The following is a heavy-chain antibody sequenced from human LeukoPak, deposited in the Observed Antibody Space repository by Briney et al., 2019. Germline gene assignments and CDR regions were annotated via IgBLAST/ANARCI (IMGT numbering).Heavy chain of an antibody. D-gene: IGHD2-2*01. Sequence: SETLSLTCAVYGGSFSGYYWSWIRQPPGKGLERIGEINHSGSTNYNPSLKSRVTISVDTSKNQFSLKLSSVTAADTAVYYCARTLGYCSSTSCYAETDYWGQGTLVTVSS. CDR2: INHSGST. J-gene: IGHJ4*02. V-gene: IGHV4-34*01. CDR1: GGSFSGYY. CDR3: ARTLGYCSSTSCYAETDY.